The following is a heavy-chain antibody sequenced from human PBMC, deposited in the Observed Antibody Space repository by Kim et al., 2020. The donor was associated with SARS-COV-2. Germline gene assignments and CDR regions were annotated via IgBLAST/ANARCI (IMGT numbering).Heavy chain of an antibody. CDR2: VKQDESEK. J-gene: IGHJ6*02. CDR1: GFSFSSYW. D-gene: IGHD1-7*01. V-gene: IGHV3-7*03. CDR3: ARDSGHVEIRDYYYGMGV. Sequence: GGSLRLSCGASGFSFSSYWMTWVRQAPGKGLEWVATVKQDESEKFYLDLVRGRFTISRDNAKNSLFLQMNSLRADDTAVYYCARDSGHVEIRDYYYGMGVWRRGTTVTVSS.